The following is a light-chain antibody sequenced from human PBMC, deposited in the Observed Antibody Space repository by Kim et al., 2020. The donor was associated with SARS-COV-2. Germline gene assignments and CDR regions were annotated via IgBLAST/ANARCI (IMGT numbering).Light chain of an antibody. Sequence: GQSITISCTGTSSDVGGYNSVSWYQQHPGKAPKLMIYDVSNRPSGVSNRFSASKSGNTASLTISGLQAEDEADYYCSSYTSSSTWVFGGGTQLTVL. CDR3: SSYTSSSTWV. J-gene: IGLJ3*02. V-gene: IGLV2-14*03. CDR2: DVS. CDR1: SSDVGGYNS.